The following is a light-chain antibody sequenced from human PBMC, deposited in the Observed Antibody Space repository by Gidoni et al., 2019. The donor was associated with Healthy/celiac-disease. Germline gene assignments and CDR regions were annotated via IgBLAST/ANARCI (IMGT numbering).Light chain of an antibody. Sequence: AIRMTQSPSSFSASTGDSVTITCRASQGISSYLAWYQQKPGKAPKLLIYAASTLQSGVPSRFSGSGSGTDFTLTISCLQSEDFATYYCQQYYSYPSTFGPGTKVDIK. CDR2: AAS. V-gene: IGKV1-8*01. CDR3: QQYYSYPST. CDR1: QGISSY. J-gene: IGKJ3*01.